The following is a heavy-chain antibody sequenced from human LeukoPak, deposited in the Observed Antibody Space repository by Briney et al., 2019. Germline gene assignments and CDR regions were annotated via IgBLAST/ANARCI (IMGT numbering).Heavy chain of an antibody. CDR1: GDSVTSGGYF. CDR2: ISNSGTT. D-gene: IGHD2-21*02. V-gene: IGHV4-31*11. J-gene: IGHJ3*02. CDR3: ARDVVVTSSPDAFDI. Sequence: SETLSLTCAVSGDSVTSGGYFWTWIRQLPGKGLEWIGSISNSGTTSYNPSLKSRLSISLDTSNNHFSLRLGSVTAADTAVYYCARDVVVTSSPDAFDIWGQGTMVVVSS.